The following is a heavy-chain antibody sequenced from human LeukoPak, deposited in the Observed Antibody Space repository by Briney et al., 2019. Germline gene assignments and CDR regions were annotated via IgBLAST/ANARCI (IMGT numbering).Heavy chain of an antibody. CDR1: GGIFSSYA. Sequence: SVKVSCKASGGIFSSYAISWVRQAPGQGLEWMGGIIPIFGTANYAQKFQGRVTITADESTSTAYMELSSLRSEDTAVYYCARGGDGGHAANHYFDYWGQGTLVTVSS. J-gene: IGHJ4*02. D-gene: IGHD5-24*01. V-gene: IGHV1-69*13. CDR2: IIPIFGTA. CDR3: ARGGDGGHAANHYFDY.